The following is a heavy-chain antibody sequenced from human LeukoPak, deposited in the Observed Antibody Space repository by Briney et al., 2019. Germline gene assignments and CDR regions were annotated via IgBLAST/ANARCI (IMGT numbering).Heavy chain of an antibody. J-gene: IGHJ6*02. D-gene: IGHD3-9*01. CDR2: IYTSGIT. CDR3: ARAIVGYYDILTGSRYYYGMDV. V-gene: IGHV4-4*09. Sequence: SETLSLTCTVSGGSISSYYWSWIRQPPGKGLEWIGYIYTSGITNYNPSLKSRVTISVDTSKNQFSLKLSSVTAADTAVYYCARAIVGYYDILTGSRYYYGMDVWGQGTTVTVSS. CDR1: GGSISSYY.